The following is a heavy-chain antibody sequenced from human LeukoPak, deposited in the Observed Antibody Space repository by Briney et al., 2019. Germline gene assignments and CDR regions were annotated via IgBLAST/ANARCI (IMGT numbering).Heavy chain of an antibody. CDR1: GFTFSSYE. V-gene: IGHV3-23*01. J-gene: IGHJ5*02. Sequence: GGSLRLSCAASGFTFSSYEMNWVRQAPGRGLEWVSSIGGSGRGTYYAASAKGRFTISRDNSKKTVFLQMNSLRAEDTAIYYCAKSAYGDYVNWFDPWGQGTLVTVSS. CDR2: IGGSGRGT. CDR3: AKSAYGDYVNWFDP. D-gene: IGHD4-17*01.